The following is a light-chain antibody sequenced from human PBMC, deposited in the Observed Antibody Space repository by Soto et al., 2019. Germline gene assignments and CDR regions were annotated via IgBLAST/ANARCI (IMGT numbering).Light chain of an antibody. CDR2: KAS. Sequence: DIQMTQSPSTLSASVGDRVTITCRASQSIGGWLAWYQQKPGKAPNHLVYKASTLESGVPSRFSGSGSGTDFTLLISNLQTDDLSTYHCQKYHSFPGTFGGGTKVEIK. CDR3: QKYHSFPGT. J-gene: IGKJ4*01. V-gene: IGKV1-5*03. CDR1: QSIGGW.